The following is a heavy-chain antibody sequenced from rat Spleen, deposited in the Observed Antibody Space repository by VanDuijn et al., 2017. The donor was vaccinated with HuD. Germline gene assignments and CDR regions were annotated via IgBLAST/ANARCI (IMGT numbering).Heavy chain of an antibody. V-gene: IGHV2-1*01. J-gene: IGHJ2*01. CDR1: GFSLTSYN. D-gene: IGHD1-3*01. CDR3: ARLTIGS. CDR2: MWNGGGT. Sequence: QVQLKESGPGLVQPSQTLSLTCTVAGFSLTSYNVHWVRQPPGKGLEWMGAMWNGGGTDYNSAFKSRLSISRDTSKSQVFLKMNSLQTEDTAMYFCARLTIGSWGQGVMVTVSS.